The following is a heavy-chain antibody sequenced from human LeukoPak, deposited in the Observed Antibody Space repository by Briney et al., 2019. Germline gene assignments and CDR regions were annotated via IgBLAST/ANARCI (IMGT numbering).Heavy chain of an antibody. Sequence: GGSLRLCCAASGFTFRSYGMHWVRQAPGKGLEWVAFIRYDGNSNYYADSVKGRFTISRDNSRSTLYLQMNSLRAEDTAVYYCAKEEVISGNHGVYFDYWGQGTLVTVSS. CDR2: IRYDGNSN. V-gene: IGHV3-30*02. J-gene: IGHJ4*02. CDR1: GFTFRSYG. D-gene: IGHD3-22*01. CDR3: AKEEVISGNHGVYFDY.